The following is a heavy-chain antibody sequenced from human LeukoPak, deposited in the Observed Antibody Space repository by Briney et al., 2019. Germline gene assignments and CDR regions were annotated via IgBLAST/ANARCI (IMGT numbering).Heavy chain of an antibody. CDR2: IYTSGST. J-gene: IGHJ3*02. CDR1: GGSISSGSYY. CDR3: ARAFRPDAFDI. Sequence: PSQTLSLTCTVSGGSISSGSYYWSWIRQPAGKGLEWIGRIYTSGSTNYNPSLKSRVTISVDTSKNQFSLKLSSVTAADTAVYYCARAFRPDAFDIWGQGTMVTVSS. V-gene: IGHV4-61*02.